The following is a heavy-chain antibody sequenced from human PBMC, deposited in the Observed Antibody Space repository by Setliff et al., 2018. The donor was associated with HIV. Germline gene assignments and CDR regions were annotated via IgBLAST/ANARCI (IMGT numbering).Heavy chain of an antibody. CDR2: IYFSGST. D-gene: IGHD6-13*01. Sequence: SETLSLTCTVSGGSINTGSYYWSWIRQPAGKGLEWIGHIYFSGSTNYNPSLKSRVTMLIDTSKNQFSLRLSSVTAADTAVYYCARESIAAAYAFDMWG. J-gene: IGHJ3*02. V-gene: IGHV4-61*09. CDR1: GGSINTGSYY. CDR3: ARESIAAAYAFDM.